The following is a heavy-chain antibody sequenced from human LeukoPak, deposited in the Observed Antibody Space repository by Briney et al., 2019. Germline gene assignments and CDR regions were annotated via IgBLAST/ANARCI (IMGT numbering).Heavy chain of an antibody. V-gene: IGHV4-34*01. CDR3: ARRNRYYDFWSGYYPHDAFDI. CDR2: INHSGST. D-gene: IGHD3-3*01. Sequence: SETLSLTCAVYGGSFSGYYWSWIRQPPGKGLEWIGEINHSGSTNYNPSLKSRVTISVDTSKNQFSLKLSSVTAADTAVYYCARRNRYYDFWSGYYPHDAFDIWGQGTMVTVSS. CDR1: GGSFSGYY. J-gene: IGHJ3*02.